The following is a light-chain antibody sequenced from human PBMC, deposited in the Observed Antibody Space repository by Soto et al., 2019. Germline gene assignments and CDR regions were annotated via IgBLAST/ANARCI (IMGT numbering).Light chain of an antibody. V-gene: IGLV2-14*01. J-gene: IGLJ1*01. CDR2: EVT. CDR3: SSYTSRRTLV. CDR1: SSDVGGYNY. Sequence: QSALAQPAAVSGSPGQSITISCTGTSSDVGGYNYVSWYQQHPGKAPKLMIYEVTNRPSGVSNRFSGSKSGNTASLTISGLRAEDEADYYCSSYTSRRTLVFGTGTKVTVL.